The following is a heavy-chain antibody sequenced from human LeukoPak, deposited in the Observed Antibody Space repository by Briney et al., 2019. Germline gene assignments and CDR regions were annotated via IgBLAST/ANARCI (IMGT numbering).Heavy chain of an antibody. V-gene: IGHV4-34*01. CDR1: GGSFSGYY. Sequence: SETLSLTCAVYGGSFSGYYWSWIRQPPGKGLEWIGEINHSGSTNYNPSLKSRVTISVGTSKNQFSLKLSSVTAADTAVYYCARPGSLNWFDPWGQGTLVTVSS. J-gene: IGHJ5*02. CDR3: ARPGSLNWFDP. CDR2: INHSGST.